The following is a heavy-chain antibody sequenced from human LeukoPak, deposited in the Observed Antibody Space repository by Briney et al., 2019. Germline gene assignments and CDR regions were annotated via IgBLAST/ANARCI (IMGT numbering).Heavy chain of an antibody. CDR1: GFTFTSPA. J-gene: IGHJ1*01. CDR3: AAGTSGRPEYFQH. Sequence: SVKVSCTASGFTFTSPAMQWVRQARGQRLEWIGWIVVGSGNRNYAQKFQERVSITRDMSTGTAYMELSSLRSEDTAVYFCAAGTSGRPEYFQHWGQGTLVTVSS. D-gene: IGHD1-14*01. V-gene: IGHV1-58*02. CDR2: IVVGSGNR.